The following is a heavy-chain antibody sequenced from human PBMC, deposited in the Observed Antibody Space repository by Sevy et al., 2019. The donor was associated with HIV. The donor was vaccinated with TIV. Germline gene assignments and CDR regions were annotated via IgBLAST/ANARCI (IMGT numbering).Heavy chain of an antibody. CDR2: IYSGVTT. CDR1: GFTVSNSY. D-gene: IGHD3-22*01. V-gene: IGHV3-53*01. Sequence: GGSLRLSCAASGFTVSNSYMSWVRQAPGKGLEWVSIIYSGVTTSYADSVRGRFTISRDNSKNMLFFQMNSLRAEETAVYYCARLGVYYYDSSGYYTTGNAFDIWGQGTMVTVSS. CDR3: ARLGVYYYDSSGYYTTGNAFDI. J-gene: IGHJ3*02.